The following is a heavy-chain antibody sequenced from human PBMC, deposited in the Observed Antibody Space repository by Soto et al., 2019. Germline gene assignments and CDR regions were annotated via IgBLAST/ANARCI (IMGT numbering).Heavy chain of an antibody. Sequence: SETLSLTCSVSCGSINSSSYFWGWVRQPPGKGLEWIGSIYYSGSTYYNPSLRSRVTMTTDTSTSTAYMELRSLRSDDTAVYYCARDIVFEDSSGNLPGYWGQGTLVTVSS. D-gene: IGHD3-22*01. J-gene: IGHJ4*02. V-gene: IGHV4-39*02. CDR3: ARDIVFEDSSGNLPGY. CDR1: CGSINSSSYF. CDR2: IYYSGST.